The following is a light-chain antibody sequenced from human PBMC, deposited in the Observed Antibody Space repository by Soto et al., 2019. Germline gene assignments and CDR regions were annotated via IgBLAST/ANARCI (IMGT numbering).Light chain of an antibody. Sequence: DIQMTQSPSSLSASVGDRVTITCRASQSISSYLNRYQQKPGKAPKLLIYAASSLQSGVTSRYSGSGSGTDFTLPISRLQPEDFATYYGQQSYSTPRTFGQGTKVEIK. CDR2: AAS. V-gene: IGKV1-39*01. CDR1: QSISSY. CDR3: QQSYSTPRT. J-gene: IGKJ1*01.